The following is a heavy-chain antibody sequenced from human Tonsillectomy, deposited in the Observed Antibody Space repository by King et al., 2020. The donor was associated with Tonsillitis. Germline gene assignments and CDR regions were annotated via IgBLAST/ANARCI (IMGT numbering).Heavy chain of an antibody. CDR3: TRESVYSSGWGMDN. J-gene: IGHJ4*02. D-gene: IGHD6-19*01. CDR2: VSYDGSNK. CDR1: GFTFRNYG. Sequence: VQLVESGGGVVQPGRSLRLACAASGFTFRNYGVHWVRQAPGKGLEWVAVVSYDGSNKKYADSVKGRFTISRDNSNNTLYLQMRSLRAEDTAAYYCTRESVYSSGWGMDNWGQGTLVTVSS. V-gene: IGHV3-30*19.